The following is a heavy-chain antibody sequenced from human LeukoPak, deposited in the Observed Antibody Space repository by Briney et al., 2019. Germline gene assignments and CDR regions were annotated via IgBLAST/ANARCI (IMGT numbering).Heavy chain of an antibody. CDR1: GYNFANYW. D-gene: IGHD1-7*01. CDR2: IYPGGSDT. Sequence: GESLKISCQGPGYNFANYWIGWVRQMPGKGLEYMGFIYPGGSDTRYSPSFQGQVTISADKSISTAYLQWSSLKASDTAMYYFARPGNLYMDGWGKGTTVTVSS. J-gene: IGHJ6*03. CDR3: ARPGNLYMDG. V-gene: IGHV5-51*01.